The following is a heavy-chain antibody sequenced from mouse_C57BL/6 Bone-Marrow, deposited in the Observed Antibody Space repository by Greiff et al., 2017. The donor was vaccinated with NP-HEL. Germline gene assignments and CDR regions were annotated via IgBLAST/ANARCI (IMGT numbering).Heavy chain of an antibody. Sequence: VQLQQSGAELVRPGASVKLSCTASGFNIKDDYMHWVKQRPEQGLEWIGWIDPENGDTEYASKFQGKATITADTSSNTAYLQLSSLTSEDTAVYYCTTRGYGSWYFDVWGTGTTVTVSS. CDR3: TTRGYGSWYFDV. CDR2: IDPENGDT. CDR1: GFNIKDDY. V-gene: IGHV14-4*01. D-gene: IGHD1-1*01. J-gene: IGHJ1*03.